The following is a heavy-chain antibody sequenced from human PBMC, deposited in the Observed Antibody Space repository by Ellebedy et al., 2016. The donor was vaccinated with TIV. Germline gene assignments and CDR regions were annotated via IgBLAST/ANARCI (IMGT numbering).Heavy chain of an antibody. CDR2: IYQDGGVQ. Sequence: GESLKISCSASGFSFRSYWMSWVRQAPGKGLEWVANIYQDGGVQYYVDSVKGRFTISRDNADNSLFLQMNSLRVEDTAVYYCARRGSYGDYAVQINSWFDTWGRGTLVAVSS. D-gene: IGHD1-26*01. CDR1: GFSFRSYW. CDR3: ARRGSYGDYAVQINSWFDT. V-gene: IGHV3-7*01. J-gene: IGHJ5*02.